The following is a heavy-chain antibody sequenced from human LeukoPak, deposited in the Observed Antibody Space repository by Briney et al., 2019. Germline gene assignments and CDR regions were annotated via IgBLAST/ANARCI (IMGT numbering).Heavy chain of an antibody. V-gene: IGHV4-34*01. CDR1: GGSFSGYY. J-gene: IGHJ4*02. Sequence: KASETLSLTCAVYGGSFSGYYWSWIRQPPGKGLEWIGEISHSGSTNYNPSLKSRVTISVDTSKNQFSLKLSSVTAADTAVYYCARRGLYGLIYWGQETLVTVSS. CDR3: ARRGLYGLIY. CDR2: ISHSGST. D-gene: IGHD2/OR15-2a*01.